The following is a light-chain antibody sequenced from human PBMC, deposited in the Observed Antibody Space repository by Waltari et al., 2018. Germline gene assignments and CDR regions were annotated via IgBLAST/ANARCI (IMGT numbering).Light chain of an antibody. V-gene: IGKV1-17*01. CDR2: AAS. Sequence: DIQMTQSPSSLSASAGDRVTITCRASQGISTYLNWYQQKPGKAPKRLIYAASSLESGVPSRFSGSGSGTDFTLTISSLQPEDFATYYCLQYNSNPYSFGQGTKVEIE. CDR1: QGISTY. CDR3: LQYNSNPYS. J-gene: IGKJ2*03.